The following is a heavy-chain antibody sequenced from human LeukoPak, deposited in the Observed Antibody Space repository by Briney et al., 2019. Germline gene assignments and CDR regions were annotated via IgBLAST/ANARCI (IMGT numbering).Heavy chain of an antibody. CDR2: ISGDGGST. CDR3: AKGSSSSRPYYFDY. J-gene: IGHJ4*02. V-gene: IGHV3-23*01. Sequence: PGGSLRLSCAASGFTSSSYAMSWVRQAPGKGLEWVSAISGDGGSTYYADSVKGRFTISRDNSKNTLYLQMNSLRVEDTALYYCAKGSSSSRPYYFDYWGQGTLVTVAS. D-gene: IGHD6-6*01. CDR1: GFTSSSYA.